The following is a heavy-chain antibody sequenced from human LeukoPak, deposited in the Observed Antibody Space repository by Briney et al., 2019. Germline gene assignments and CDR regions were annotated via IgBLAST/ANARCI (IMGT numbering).Heavy chain of an antibody. V-gene: IGHV4-4*02. D-gene: IGHD1/OR15-1a*01. J-gene: IGHJ4*02. Sequence: PSETLSLTCAVSGGSISSSNWWSWVRQPPGKGLEWIGEIYHSGSTNYNPSLKSRVTISVDKSKNQFSLKLSSVTTADTAVYYCARETRREADYFDYWGQGTLVTVSS. CDR1: GGSISSSNW. CDR2: IYHSGST. CDR3: ARETRREADYFDY.